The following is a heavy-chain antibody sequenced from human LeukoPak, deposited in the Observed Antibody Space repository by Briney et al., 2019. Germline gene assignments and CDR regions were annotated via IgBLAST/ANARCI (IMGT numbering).Heavy chain of an antibody. CDR2: INTNTGNP. Sequence: GASVKVSCKASGYTFTSYAMNWVRQAPGQGLEWMGWINTNTGNPTYAQGFTGRFVFSLDTSVSTAYLQISGLKTEDIAMYYCARVSRSRGEWLFDNWGQGTLVTVSS. CDR3: ARVSRSRGEWLFDN. D-gene: IGHD3-3*01. CDR1: GYTFTSYA. J-gene: IGHJ4*02. V-gene: IGHV7-4-1*02.